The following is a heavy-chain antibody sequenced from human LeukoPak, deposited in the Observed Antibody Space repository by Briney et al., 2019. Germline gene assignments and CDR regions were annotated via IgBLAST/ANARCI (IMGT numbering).Heavy chain of an antibody. Sequence: GGSLRLSCAASGFTFSSYGMHWVRQAPGKGLEWVSAISGSGGNTYYADSVKGRFTISRDNSKNTLYLQMHSLRAEDTAVYYCARDSYDILTGYQTDDAFDIWGQGTMVTVSS. V-gene: IGHV3-23*01. CDR1: GFTFSSYG. D-gene: IGHD3-9*01. J-gene: IGHJ3*02. CDR3: ARDSYDILTGYQTDDAFDI. CDR2: ISGSGGNT.